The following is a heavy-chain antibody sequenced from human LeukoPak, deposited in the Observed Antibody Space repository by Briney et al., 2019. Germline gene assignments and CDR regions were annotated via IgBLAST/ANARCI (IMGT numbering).Heavy chain of an antibody. V-gene: IGHV3-7*03. CDR2: IKQDGSEK. D-gene: IGHD5-18*01. CDR3: ARDGSYGLLDY. J-gene: IGHJ4*02. Sequence: PGGSLRLTCAASGFTFSSYWMSWVRQAPGKGLEWVANIKQDGSEKYYVDSVKGRFTISRDNAKNSLYLQMNSLRAEDTAVYYCARDGSYGLLDYWGQGTLVTVSS. CDR1: GFTFSSYW.